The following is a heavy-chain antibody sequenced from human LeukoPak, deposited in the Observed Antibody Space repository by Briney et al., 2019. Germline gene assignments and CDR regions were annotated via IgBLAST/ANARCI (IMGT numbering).Heavy chain of an antibody. J-gene: IGHJ5*02. V-gene: IGHV1-2*02. CDR3: ARVWGYCSGGSCYEYNWFDP. Sequence: ASVKVSCKASGYTFTGYYMHWVRQAPGQGLEWMGWINPNSGGTNYAQKFQGRVTMTRDTSISTAYMELSRLRSDDTAVYYCARVWGYCSGGSCYEYNWFDPWGQGTLVTVSS. CDR1: GYTFTGYY. CDR2: INPNSGGT. D-gene: IGHD2-15*01.